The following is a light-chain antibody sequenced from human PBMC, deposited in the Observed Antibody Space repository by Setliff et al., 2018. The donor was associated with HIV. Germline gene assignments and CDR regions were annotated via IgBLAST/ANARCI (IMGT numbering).Light chain of an antibody. J-gene: IGLJ1*01. CDR2: DVS. Sequence: QSALTQPASVSGSPGQSITISCAETSSDVGGYNYVSWYQQHPGKAPKLMISDVSNRPSGVSNRFPGSKSGNTASLTISGLRAEDEADYYCSSYTSSTPLDVFGTGTKVTVL. V-gene: IGLV2-14*03. CDR1: SSDVGGYNY. CDR3: SSYTSSTPLDV.